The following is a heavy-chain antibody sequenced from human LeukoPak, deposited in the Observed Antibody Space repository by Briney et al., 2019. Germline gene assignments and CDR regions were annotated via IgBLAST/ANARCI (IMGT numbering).Heavy chain of an antibody. D-gene: IGHD4-11*01. CDR3: ARGPSIHSIETGWFDP. J-gene: IGHJ5*02. Sequence: PGGSLRLSCAASGFTVSSNYMSWVRQAPGKGLEWFSVIYSGGSTYYADSVKGRFTISRDNSKNTLYLQMNSLRAEDTAVYYCARGPSIHSIETGWFDPWGQGTLVTVSS. V-gene: IGHV3-53*01. CDR2: IYSGGST. CDR1: GFTVSSNY.